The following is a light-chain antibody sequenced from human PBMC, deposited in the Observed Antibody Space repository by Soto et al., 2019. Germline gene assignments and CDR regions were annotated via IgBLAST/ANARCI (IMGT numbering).Light chain of an antibody. CDR1: KLGDKY. J-gene: IGLJ2*01. Sequence: SYELTQPPSVSVSPGQTASITCSGAKLGDKYACWYQQKPGQSPVLVIYQDSKRPSGIPERFSGSNSGNTATLTISGTQAMDEADYYCQAWDSSTAVFGGGTHLTVL. CDR2: QDS. V-gene: IGLV3-1*01. CDR3: QAWDSSTAV.